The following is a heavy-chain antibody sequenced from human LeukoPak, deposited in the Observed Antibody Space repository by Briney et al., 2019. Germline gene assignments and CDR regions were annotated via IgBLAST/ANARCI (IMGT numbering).Heavy chain of an antibody. CDR2: IIPIFGTA. V-gene: IGHV1-69*13. CDR1: GGTFSSYA. Sequence: SVKVSCKASGGTFSSYAISWVRQAPGQGLEWMGGIIPIFGTANYAQKFQGRVTITADESTSTAYMELSSLRSEDAAVYYCARDGCSGGSCRSYFDYWGREPWSPSPQ. J-gene: IGHJ4*02. CDR3: ARDGCSGGSCRSYFDY. D-gene: IGHD2-15*01.